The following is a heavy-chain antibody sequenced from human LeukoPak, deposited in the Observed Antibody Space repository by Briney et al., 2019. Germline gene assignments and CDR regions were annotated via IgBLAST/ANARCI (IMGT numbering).Heavy chain of an antibody. CDR2: IYYSGST. Sequence: SETLSLTRTVSGGSISSSSYYWGWIRQPPGKGLEWIGSIYYSGSTYYNPSLKSRVTISVDTSKTQFSLKLSSVTAADTAVYYCARAPYDSSGYYNLYYFDYWGQGTLVTVSS. CDR3: ARAPYDSSGYYNLYYFDY. V-gene: IGHV4-39*07. CDR1: GGSISSSSYY. D-gene: IGHD3-22*01. J-gene: IGHJ4*02.